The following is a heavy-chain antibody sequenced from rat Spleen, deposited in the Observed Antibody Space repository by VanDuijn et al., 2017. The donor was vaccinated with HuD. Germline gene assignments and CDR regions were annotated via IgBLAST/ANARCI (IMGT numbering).Heavy chain of an antibody. Sequence: EVQLVESGGGLVQPGRSLKLSCAASGFTFSDYNMAWVRQAPKKGLEWVATISYDGSSTYYRDSVKGRFTISRDNAKSTLYLQMDSLRSEDTATYYCARHITTLDYYVMDAWGQGASVTVSS. CDR1: GFTFSDYN. J-gene: IGHJ4*01. V-gene: IGHV5-7*01. D-gene: IGHD1-10*01. CDR3: ARHITTLDYYVMDA. CDR2: ISYDGSST.